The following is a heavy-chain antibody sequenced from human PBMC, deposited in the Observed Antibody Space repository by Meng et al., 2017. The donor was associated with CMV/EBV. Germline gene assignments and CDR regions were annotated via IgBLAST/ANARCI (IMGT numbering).Heavy chain of an antibody. CDR2: INPNSGGT. J-gene: IGHJ3*02. V-gene: IGHV1-2*02. CDR1: GYTFTGYY. CDR3: ARDVGGTITIFGVVIMGAFDI. D-gene: IGHD3-3*01. Sequence: ASVKVSCKASGYTFTGYYMHWVRQAPGQGLEWMGWINPNSGGTNYAQKFQGRVTMTRDTSISTAYMELSRLRSDDTAVHYCARDVGGTITIFGVVIMGAFDIWGQGTMVTVSS.